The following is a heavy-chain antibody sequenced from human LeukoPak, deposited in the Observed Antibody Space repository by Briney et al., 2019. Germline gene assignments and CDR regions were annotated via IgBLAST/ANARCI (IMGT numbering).Heavy chain of an antibody. CDR3: ARRILTGYYRFDY. V-gene: IGHV1-69*13. D-gene: IGHD3-9*01. CDR1: GYTFIDYY. CDR2: IIPIFGTA. Sequence: GASVKVSCKASGYTFIDYYMHWVRQAPGQGLEWMGGIIPIFGTANYAQKFQGRVTITADESTSTAYMELSSLRSEDTAVYYCARRILTGYYRFDYWGQGTLVTVSS. J-gene: IGHJ4*02.